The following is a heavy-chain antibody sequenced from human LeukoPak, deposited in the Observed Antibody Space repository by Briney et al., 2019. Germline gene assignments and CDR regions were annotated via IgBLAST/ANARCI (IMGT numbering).Heavy chain of an antibody. J-gene: IGHJ4*01. CDR3: AKTRGGNPRYYFDY. V-gene: IGHV3-23*01. Sequence: PGGSLRLSCAASEFTFSTYNMNWVRQAPGKGLEWVSSISSSGGYRNYADSVKGRFTISRDNSKNTVYLQMRSLRAEDTALYYCAKTRGGNPRYYFDYWGHGTLVTVSS. D-gene: IGHD4-23*01. CDR2: ISSSGGYR. CDR1: EFTFSTYN.